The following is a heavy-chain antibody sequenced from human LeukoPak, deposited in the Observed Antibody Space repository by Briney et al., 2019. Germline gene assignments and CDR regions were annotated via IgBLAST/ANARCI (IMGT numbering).Heavy chain of an antibody. CDR2: TYYRSKWYN. V-gene: IGHV6-1*01. J-gene: IGHJ4*02. D-gene: IGHD6-19*01. CDR3: ARDDGIAVAGRFDY. CDR1: GDSVSSNSAA. Sequence: SQSLSLTCAISGDSVSSNSAAWNWIRQSPSRGLEGLGRTYYRSKWYNDYAVSVKSRITINPDTSKNQFSLQLNSVTPEDTAVYYCARDDGIAVAGRFDYWGQGTLVTVSS.